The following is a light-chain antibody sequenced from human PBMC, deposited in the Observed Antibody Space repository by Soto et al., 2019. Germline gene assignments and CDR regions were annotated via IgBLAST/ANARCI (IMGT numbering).Light chain of an antibody. CDR2: AVS. CDR1: QGVSNY. Sequence: DIQMTQSPSSLSASVGDRVTITCRASQGVSNYLVWYQQKPGTVPKPLIFAVSTLQSGVPSRFSGSGSGTDFTLTISSLQPEDVATYYCQSYTGAPGTFGQGTKVEI. CDR3: QSYTGAPGT. V-gene: IGKV1-27*01. J-gene: IGKJ1*01.